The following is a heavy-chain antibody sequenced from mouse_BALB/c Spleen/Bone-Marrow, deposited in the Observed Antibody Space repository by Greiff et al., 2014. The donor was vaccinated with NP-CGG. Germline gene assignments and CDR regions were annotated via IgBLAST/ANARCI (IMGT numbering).Heavy chain of an antibody. J-gene: IGHJ4*01. D-gene: IGHD2-3*01. Sequence: EVHLVESGPDLVKPSQSLSLTCTVTGYSITSGYSWHWIRQFPGNKLEWMGYIHYSGTTNYNPSLKSRISITRDTSKNQFFLRLNSVTSDDTATYYCARQNDGYLYYAMDYWGQGTSVTVSS. CDR1: GYSITSGYS. CDR2: IHYSGTT. V-gene: IGHV3-1*02. CDR3: ARQNDGYLYYAMDY.